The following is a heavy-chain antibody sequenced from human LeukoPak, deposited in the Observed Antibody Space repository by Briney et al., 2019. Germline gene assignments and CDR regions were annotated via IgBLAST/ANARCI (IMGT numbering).Heavy chain of an antibody. J-gene: IGHJ4*02. CDR1: GGSISSSSYY. Sequence: PSETLSLTCTVSGGSISSSSYYWGWIRQPPGKGLEWIGSIYYSGSTYYNPSLKSRVTISADTSKNQFSLKLNSLTTADTAVYYCTRGAGWLIDYWGQGILVTVSS. CDR2: IYYSGST. CDR3: TRGAGWLIDY. D-gene: IGHD3-16*01. V-gene: IGHV4-39*07.